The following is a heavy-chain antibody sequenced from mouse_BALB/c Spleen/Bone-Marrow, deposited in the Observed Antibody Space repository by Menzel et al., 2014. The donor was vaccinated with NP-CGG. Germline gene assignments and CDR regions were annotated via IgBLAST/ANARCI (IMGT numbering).Heavy chain of an antibody. CDR2: ISNGGGST. Sequence: EVMLVESGGGLVQPGGSLKLSCATSGFTFSDYYMYWVRQTPEKRLEWVAYISNGGGSTYYPDTVKGRFTISRDNAKNTLYLQMSRLKSEDAAMYYCARNAFDRGYAMDYWGQGTSVTVSS. CDR1: GFTFSDYY. J-gene: IGHJ4*01. V-gene: IGHV5-12*02. CDR3: ARNAFDRGYAMDY.